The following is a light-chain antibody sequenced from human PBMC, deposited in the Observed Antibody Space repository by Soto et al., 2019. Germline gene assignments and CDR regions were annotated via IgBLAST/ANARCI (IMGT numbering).Light chain of an antibody. J-gene: IGLJ1*01. CDR2: EVS. V-gene: IGLV2-8*01. CDR3: SSYAGSNNSDV. CDR1: SSDVGGYNY. Sequence: SVLTQPPSASGSPGQSVTISCTGTSSDVGGYNYVSWYQQHPGKAPKFMIYEVSKRPSGVPVRFSGSKSGNTASLTVSGLQAEDEADYYCSSYAGSNNSDVFGTGTKVTVL.